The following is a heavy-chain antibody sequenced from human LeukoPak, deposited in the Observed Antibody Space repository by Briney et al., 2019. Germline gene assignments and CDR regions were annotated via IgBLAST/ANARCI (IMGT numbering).Heavy chain of an antibody. CDR2: INHSGST. CDR1: GFTFSSYA. Sequence: GSLRLSCAASGFTFSSYAMSWVRQPPGKGLEWIGEINHSGSTNYNPSLKSRVTISVDTSKNQFSLKLSSVTAADTAVYYCARAKNYDYVWGSYRYTHYFDYWGQGTLVTVSS. D-gene: IGHD3-16*02. CDR3: ARAKNYDYVWGSYRYTHYFDY. V-gene: IGHV4-34*01. J-gene: IGHJ4*02.